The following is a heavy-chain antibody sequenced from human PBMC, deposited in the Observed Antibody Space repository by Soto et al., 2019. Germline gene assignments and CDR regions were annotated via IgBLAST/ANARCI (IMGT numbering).Heavy chain of an antibody. V-gene: IGHV4-38-2*01. CDR2: VYQTGST. CDR3: ARGPFSGSYAY. J-gene: IGHJ4*02. Sequence: PSETLSLTCAVSGDSISSGYYWGWIRQPPGKGLEWIGSVYQTGSTYYNPSLKSRVTISVDTSKNQFSLKLSSVTAADTAMYYCARGPFSGSYAYWGQGTLVTVSS. CDR1: GDSISSGYY. D-gene: IGHD1-26*01.